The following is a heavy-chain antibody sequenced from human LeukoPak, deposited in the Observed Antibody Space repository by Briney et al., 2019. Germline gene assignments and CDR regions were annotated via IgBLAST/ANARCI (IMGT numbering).Heavy chain of an antibody. CDR1: GGSVTSGGSY. CDR3: ARGRSRRRGYCGGDCYSDY. D-gene: IGHD2-21*02. Sequence: SQTLSLTCSVSGGSVTSGGSYWSWIRQHPGKGLEWIGYIYYSGYTFYSPSLKNRFFISLDTSKNQFSLKLSSVTAADTAVYYCARGRSRRRGYCGGDCYSDYWGQGTLVTVSS. CDR2: IYYSGYT. V-gene: IGHV4-31*03. J-gene: IGHJ4*02.